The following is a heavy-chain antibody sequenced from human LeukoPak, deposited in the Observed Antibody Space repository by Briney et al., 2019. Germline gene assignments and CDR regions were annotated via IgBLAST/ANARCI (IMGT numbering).Heavy chain of an antibody. CDR3: ARGDYYDSSGYPDY. CDR2: INPNSGGR. Sequence: ASVKVSCKASGYTFTGHYMHWVRQAPGQGREWMGWINPNSGGRDYAQKFQGRVTLTRDTSISTAYMELSRLRSDDTAVYYCARGDYYDSSGYPDYWGQGTLVTVSS. J-gene: IGHJ4*02. CDR1: GYTFTGHY. V-gene: IGHV1-2*02. D-gene: IGHD3-22*01.